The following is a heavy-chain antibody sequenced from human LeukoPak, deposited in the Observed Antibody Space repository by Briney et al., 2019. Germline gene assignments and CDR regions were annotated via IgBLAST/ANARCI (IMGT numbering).Heavy chain of an antibody. CDR2: INEDGSVT. CDR3: ATGRLQPAH. J-gene: IGHJ4*02. V-gene: IGHV3-7*01. CDR1: GISFSGSG. Sequence: PGGSLRLSCVVSGISFSGSGMTWVRQAPGRGLESVANINEDGSVTYFVDSVKGRFAISRDNANNSVFLQLKSLRAEDTAVYYCATGRLQPAHWGQGTLVTVSS. D-gene: IGHD5-24*01.